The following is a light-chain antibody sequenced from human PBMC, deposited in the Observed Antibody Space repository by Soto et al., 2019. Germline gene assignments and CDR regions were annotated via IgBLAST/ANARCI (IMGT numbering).Light chain of an antibody. CDR3: GSITSSSTSV. J-gene: IGLJ1*01. CDR2: DVT. Sequence: QSVLSQPASVSGSPGQSITISCTGTSSDVGGYEYVSWYQHQPGKAPKLIIYDVTKRPSGVSNRFSGSKSGNTASLTISGTQTEDEADYYCGSITSSSTSVFGTGTRSPT. V-gene: IGLV2-14*01. CDR1: SSDVGGYEY.